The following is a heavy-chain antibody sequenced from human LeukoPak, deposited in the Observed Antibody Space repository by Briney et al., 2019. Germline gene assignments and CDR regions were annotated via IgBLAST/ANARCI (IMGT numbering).Heavy chain of an antibody. V-gene: IGHV3-23*01. Sequence: PGGSLRLSCAASGFTFSSYAMSWVRQAPGKGLEWVSAISGSGGSTYYADSVKGRFTISRDNSKNTLYLQMNSLRAEDTAVYYCAKDRSMYYDSEAENWFDPWGQGTLVTVSS. CDR1: GFTFSSYA. CDR3: AKDRSMYYDSEAENWFDP. J-gene: IGHJ5*02. CDR2: ISGSGGST. D-gene: IGHD3-22*01.